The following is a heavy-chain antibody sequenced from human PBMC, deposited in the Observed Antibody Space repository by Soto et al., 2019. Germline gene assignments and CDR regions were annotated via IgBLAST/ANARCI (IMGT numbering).Heavy chain of an antibody. CDR3: AHRVLRTVFGLVTTTAIYFDY. CDR1: GFSLTTSGVG. J-gene: IGHJ4*02. D-gene: IGHD3-3*01. Sequence: QIPLNESGPTQVKPRQTLTLTCTFSGFSLTTSGVGVGWIRQSPGKAPEWLALIYWDDDKRYSPSLKSRLTITKDTSNNQVVLTMADLDPADTATYYCAHRVLRTVFGLVTTTAIYFDYWGQGTPVAVSS. CDR2: IYWDDDK. V-gene: IGHV2-5*02.